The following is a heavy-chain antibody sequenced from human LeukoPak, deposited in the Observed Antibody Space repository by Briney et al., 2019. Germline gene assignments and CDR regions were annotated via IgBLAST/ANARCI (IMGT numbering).Heavy chain of an antibody. D-gene: IGHD2-2*01. CDR1: GGSISSGGYS. CDR2: IYHSGST. CDR3: ARGLRCSSTSCPTGPPFDY. V-gene: IGHV4-30-2*01. Sequence: PSETLSLTCAVSGGSISSGGYSWSWIWQPPGKGLEWIGYIYHSGSTYYNPSLKSRVTISVDRSKNQFSLKLSSVTAADTAVYYCARGLRCSSTSCPTGPPFDYWGQGTLVTVSS. J-gene: IGHJ4*02.